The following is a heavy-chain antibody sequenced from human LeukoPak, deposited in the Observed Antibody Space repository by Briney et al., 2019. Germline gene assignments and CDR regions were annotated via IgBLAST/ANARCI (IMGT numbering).Heavy chain of an antibody. Sequence: PSETLSLTCAVYGGSFSGYYWSWIRQPAGKGLEWIGRIYTSGSTNYNPSLKSRVTMSVDTSKNQFSLKLSSVTAADTAVYYCARDPFGSTSFILGRYYYYGMDVWGQGTTVTVSS. CDR1: GGSFSGYY. D-gene: IGHD2-2*01. CDR2: IYTSGST. CDR3: ARDPFGSTSFILGRYYYYGMDV. J-gene: IGHJ6*02. V-gene: IGHV4-4*07.